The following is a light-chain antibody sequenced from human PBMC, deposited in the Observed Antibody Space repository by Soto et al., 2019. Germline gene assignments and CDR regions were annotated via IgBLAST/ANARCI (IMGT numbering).Light chain of an antibody. CDR1: QSVSSN. CDR3: QQYGSSPIT. Sequence: EIVMTQSPGTLSVSPWERATLSCRASQSVSSNLAWYQQKPGQAPRLLISDASTRATGIPARFSGSGSGTEFTLTVSSLEPEDFAVYYCQQYGSSPITFGQGTRLEIK. J-gene: IGKJ5*01. CDR2: DAS. V-gene: IGKV3-15*01.